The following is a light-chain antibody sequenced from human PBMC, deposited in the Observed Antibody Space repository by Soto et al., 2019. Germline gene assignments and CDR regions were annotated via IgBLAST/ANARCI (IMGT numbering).Light chain of an antibody. V-gene: IGLV2-14*01. CDR3: CSYTSSRTYV. J-gene: IGLJ1*01. Sequence: QSGLTQPASGSGSPGQSITISCTGTSRGVGAYIYVSWYQHHPGKAPKVMIYEVTNRPSGVSDRFSGSKSGNTASLTISGLQAEDEADYYCCSYTSSRTYVFGTGTKVTVL. CDR2: EVT. CDR1: SRGVGAYIY.